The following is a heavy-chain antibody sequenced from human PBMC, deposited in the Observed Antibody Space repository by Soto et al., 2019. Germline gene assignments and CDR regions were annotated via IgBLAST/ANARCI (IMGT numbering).Heavy chain of an antibody. CDR3: ASNVGDYDDSSGYYDAFDI. J-gene: IGHJ3*02. Sequence: GASVKVSCKASGGNFSSYAISWVRQAPGQGLAWMGGIIPIFGTANYAQKFQGRVTITADKSTSTAYMELSSLRSEDTAVYYCASNVGDYDDSSGYYDAFDIWGQGTMVTVSS. V-gene: IGHV1-69*06. CDR1: GGNFSSYA. D-gene: IGHD3-22*01. CDR2: IIPIFGTA.